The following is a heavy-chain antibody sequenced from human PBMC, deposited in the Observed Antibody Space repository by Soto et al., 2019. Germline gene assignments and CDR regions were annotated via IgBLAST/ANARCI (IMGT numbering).Heavy chain of an antibody. CDR2: IWYDGSNK. CDR3: ARGGGYDYYYGMDV. V-gene: IGHV3-33*01. D-gene: IGHD2-15*01. J-gene: IGHJ6*02. Sequence: SLRLSCAASGFTFSSYGMHWVRQAPGKGLEWVAVIWYDGSNKYYADSVKGRFTISRDNSKNTLYLQMNSLRAEDTAVYYCARGGGYDYYYGMDVSGQATTVTVS. CDR1: GFTFSSYG.